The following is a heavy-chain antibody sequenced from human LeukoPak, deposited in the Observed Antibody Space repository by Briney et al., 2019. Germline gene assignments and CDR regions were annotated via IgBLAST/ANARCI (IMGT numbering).Heavy chain of an antibody. CDR1: GGSISGYY. D-gene: IGHD3-3*01. V-gene: IGHV4-59*04. J-gene: IGHJ4*02. Sequence: SETLSLTCTVSGGSISGYYWSWLRRPPGKGLEWVGHIYYSGSAYYNASLKSRATMFVDTSKNEFSLKLSSVTAADTAVYYCARRYYDFWSGIGYFDYWGQGTLVTVSS. CDR2: IYYSGSA. CDR3: ARRYYDFWSGIGYFDY.